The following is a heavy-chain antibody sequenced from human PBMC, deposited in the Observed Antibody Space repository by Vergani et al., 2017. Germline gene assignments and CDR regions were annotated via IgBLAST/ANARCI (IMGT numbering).Heavy chain of an antibody. CDR3: ASDTHSGQRADR. J-gene: IGHJ5*02. CDR2: IHYSDNT. V-gene: IGHV4-59*11. D-gene: IGHD6-19*01. CDR1: FDSIRNLY. Sequence: QVQLQESGPGLVKSSETLSLTCSVSFDSIRNLYCNWIRQPPGKGLEWIGSIHYSDNTNYNPSLKTLVTISVDTTKNQFSLTLTSVTAADTAVYYCASDTHSGQRADRWGQGILVTVTS.